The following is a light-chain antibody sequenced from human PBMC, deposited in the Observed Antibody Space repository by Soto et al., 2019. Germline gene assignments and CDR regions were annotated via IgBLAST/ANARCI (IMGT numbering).Light chain of an antibody. Sequence: EIVLTQSPGTLSLSPGERATLSCRASQSISSSSLAWYQQKPGQAPRLLIYGASSRATGIPDRFGGSGSGTDFTLTISRLEPEDIAVYYCQQYGSSPNTFGQGTKLEIK. CDR3: QQYGSSPNT. CDR1: QSISSSS. V-gene: IGKV3-20*01. J-gene: IGKJ2*01. CDR2: GAS.